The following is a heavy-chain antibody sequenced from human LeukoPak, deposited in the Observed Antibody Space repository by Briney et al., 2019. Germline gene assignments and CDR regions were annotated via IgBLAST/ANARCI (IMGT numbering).Heavy chain of an antibody. J-gene: IGHJ6*03. CDR1: GYTFTGYY. CDR3: ARSRIPSAIAVAGRPTDTYYYYYMDV. D-gene: IGHD6-19*01. Sequence: ASVKVSCKASGYTFTGYYMHWVRQAPGQGLEWMGWINPNSGGTNYAQKFQGRVTMTRDTSISTAYMELSRLRFDDTAVYYCARSRIPSAIAVAGRPTDTYYYYYMDVWGKGTTVTVSS. V-gene: IGHV1-2*02. CDR2: INPNSGGT.